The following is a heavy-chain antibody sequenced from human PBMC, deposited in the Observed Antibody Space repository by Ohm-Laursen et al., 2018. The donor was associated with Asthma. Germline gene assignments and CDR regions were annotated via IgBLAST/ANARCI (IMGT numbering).Heavy chain of an antibody. J-gene: IGHJ5*02. CDR3: ARGKVVVVAATHNWFDP. CDR2: IYYSGST. D-gene: IGHD2-15*01. Sequence: TLSLTCTVSGGSISSGGYYWSWIRQHPGKGLEWIGYIYYSGSTYYNPSLKSRVTISVDTSKNQFSLKLGSVTAADTAVYYCARGKVVVVAATHNWFDPWGQGTLVTVSS. CDR1: GGSISSGGYY. V-gene: IGHV4-31*03.